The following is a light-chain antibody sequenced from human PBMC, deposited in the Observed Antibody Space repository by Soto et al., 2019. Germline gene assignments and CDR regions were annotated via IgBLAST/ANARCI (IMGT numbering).Light chain of an antibody. CDR3: QQANSFPWT. J-gene: IGKJ1*01. V-gene: IGKV1D-12*01. Sequence: DIQITQSPSSVPASVGDTGSITGRASRGISTWRGWCPQKPGRAPKLLIYNTSILYSAVPSRSSGSGSGTDFTLTITGPLPEDFATYYCQQANSFPWTLGQGTKGDIK. CDR1: RGISTW. CDR2: NTS.